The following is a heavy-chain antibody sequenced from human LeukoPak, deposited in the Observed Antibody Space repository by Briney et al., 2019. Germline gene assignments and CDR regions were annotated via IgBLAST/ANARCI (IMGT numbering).Heavy chain of an antibody. CDR3: AKDPSLGFGESYNWFDP. D-gene: IGHD3-10*01. CDR1: GFTFSSYA. V-gene: IGHV3-23*01. CDR2: ISGSGGST. Sequence: GGPLRLSCAASGFTFSSYAMSWLRHAPGKGPEWVSAISGSGGSTYYADSVKGRFTISRDNSKTTLYLQMNSLRAEDTAVYYCAKDPSLGFGESYNWFDPWGQGTLVTVSS. J-gene: IGHJ5*02.